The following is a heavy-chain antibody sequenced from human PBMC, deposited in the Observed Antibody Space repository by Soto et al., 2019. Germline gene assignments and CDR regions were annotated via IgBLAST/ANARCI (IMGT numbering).Heavy chain of an antibody. CDR3: GRYLGGGTPPLDY. Sequence: QVQLVESGGGVVQPGGSLRLSCAASRFSFSDYAMHWVRQAPGKGLEWVAVISTDGNRKYYADTVKGRFTISRDKSKDTLYLQMNGRRQKYTAVFYCGRYLGGGTPPLDYWGQGALVTVPS. CDR2: ISTDGNRK. D-gene: IGHD7-27*01. J-gene: IGHJ4*02. CDR1: RFSFSDYA. V-gene: IGHV3-30-3*01.